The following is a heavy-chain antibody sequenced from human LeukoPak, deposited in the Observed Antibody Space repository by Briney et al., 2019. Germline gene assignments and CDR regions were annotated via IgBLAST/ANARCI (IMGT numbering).Heavy chain of an antibody. V-gene: IGHV1-69*05. Sequence: GASVKVSCKASGGTFSSYAISWVRQAPGQGLEWMGGIIPIFGTANYAQKFQGRVTITTDESTRTAYMELSSPRSEDTAVYYCARNTPYDSSGYYGDYWGQGTLVTVSS. CDR3: ARNTPYDSSGYYGDY. D-gene: IGHD3-22*01. CDR2: IIPIFGTA. CDR1: GGTFSSYA. J-gene: IGHJ4*02.